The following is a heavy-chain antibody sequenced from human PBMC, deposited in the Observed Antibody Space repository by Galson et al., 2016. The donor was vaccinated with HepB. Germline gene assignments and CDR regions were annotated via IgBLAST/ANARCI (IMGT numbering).Heavy chain of an antibody. Sequence: TLSLTCTVSSGSVSSGGYYWSWIRQHPGKGLEWIGYIYYSGSTYHNPSLKSRVTISVDTSKNQFSLKLSSVTAADTAVYYCARVLWDYGSLIDCWGQGTLVTVSS. V-gene: IGHV4-31*03. CDR3: ARVLWDYGSLIDC. D-gene: IGHD4/OR15-4a*01. CDR2: IYYSGST. J-gene: IGHJ4*02. CDR1: SGSVSSGGYY.